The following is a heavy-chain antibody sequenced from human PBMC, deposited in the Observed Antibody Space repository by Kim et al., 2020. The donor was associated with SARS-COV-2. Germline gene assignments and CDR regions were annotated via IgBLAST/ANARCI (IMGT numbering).Heavy chain of an antibody. D-gene: IGHD3-9*01. CDR1: GFPLSTYW. CDR2: IKQDGSEK. J-gene: IGHJ6*02. Sequence: GGSLRLSCAASGFPLSTYWMNWVRQTPGKGLEWVANIKQDGSEKYYVDSVKGRFTISRDNAKNSLYLQMNNLRAEDTAVYYCTRDRWLLLESNYYYYGMDVWGQGTTVTVSS. CDR3: TRDRWLLLESNYYYYGMDV. V-gene: IGHV3-7*01.